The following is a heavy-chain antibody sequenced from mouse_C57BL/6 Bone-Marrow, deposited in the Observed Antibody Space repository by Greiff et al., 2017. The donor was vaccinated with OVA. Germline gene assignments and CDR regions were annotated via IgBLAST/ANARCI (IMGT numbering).Heavy chain of an antibody. J-gene: IGHJ4*01. CDR2: IYPGSGST. CDR1: GYTFTSYW. D-gene: IGHD2-4*01. Sequence: QVQLQQPGAELVKPGASVKMSCKASGYTFTSYWITWVKQRPGQGLEWIGDIYPGSGSTNYNEKFKSKATLTVDTSSSTAYMQLSSLTSEDSAVYYCAKGGNYDYDGGDAMDYWGQGTSVTVSS. CDR3: AKGGNYDYDGGDAMDY. V-gene: IGHV1-55*01.